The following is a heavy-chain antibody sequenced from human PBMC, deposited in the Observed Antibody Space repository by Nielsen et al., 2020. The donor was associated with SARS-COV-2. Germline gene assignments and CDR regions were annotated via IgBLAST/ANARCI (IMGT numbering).Heavy chain of an antibody. CDR3: ASYIVATIRGHYFDY. V-gene: IGHV4-30-4*01. CDR1: GGSISSGDYY. Sequence: SETLSLTCTVSGGSISSGDYYWSWIRQPPGKGLEWIGYIYYSGSTYYNPSLKSRVTISVDTSKNQFSLKLSSVTAADTAVYYCASYIVATIRGHYFDYWGQGTLVTVSS. J-gene: IGHJ4*02. D-gene: IGHD5-12*01. CDR2: IYYSGST.